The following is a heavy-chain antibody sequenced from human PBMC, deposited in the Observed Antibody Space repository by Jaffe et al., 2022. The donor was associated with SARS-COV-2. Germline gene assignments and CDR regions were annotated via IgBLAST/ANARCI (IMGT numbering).Heavy chain of an antibody. CDR2: IYHSGST. D-gene: IGHD6-19*01. V-gene: IGHV4-30-2*01. J-gene: IGHJ5*02. CDR3: ARDRGGYSSGWSSGWFDP. CDR1: GGSISSGGYS. Sequence: QLQLQESGSGLVKPSQTLSLTCAVSGGSISSGGYSWSWIRQPPGKGLEWIGYIYHSGSTYYNPSLKSRVTISVDRSKNQFSLKLSSVTAADTAVYYCARDRGGYSSGWSSGWFDPWGQGTLVTVSS.